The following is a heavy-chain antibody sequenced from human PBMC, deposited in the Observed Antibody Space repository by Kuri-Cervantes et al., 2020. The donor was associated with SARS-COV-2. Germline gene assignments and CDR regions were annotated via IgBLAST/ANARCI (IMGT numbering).Heavy chain of an antibody. V-gene: IGHV1-2*04. J-gene: IGHJ3*02. D-gene: IGHD3-22*01. CDR2: INPNSGGT. CDR1: GYTFTDYY. CDR3: ASSTPFRRLVVIPQGGAFDI. Sequence: ASVKVSCKASGYTFTDYYMHWVRQAPGQGLEWMGWINPNSGGTNYAQKFQGWVTMTRDTSISTVYMELSRLRSDDTAVYYCASSTPFRRLVVIPQGGAFDIWGQGTMVTVSS.